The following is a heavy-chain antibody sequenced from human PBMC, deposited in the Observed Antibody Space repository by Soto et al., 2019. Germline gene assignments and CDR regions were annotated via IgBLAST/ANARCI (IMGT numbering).Heavy chain of an antibody. CDR2: ISGNGDSA. D-gene: IGHD6-19*01. J-gene: IGHJ4*02. CDR1: GFPFRDYA. V-gene: IGHV3-23*01. CDR3: GKERRGSGWSVCNF. Sequence: GGSLRLSCAASGFPFRDYAMNWVRQAPGKGLEWVSDISGNGDSARYADSVKGRFTVSRDNSRDTLYLQMNSLRVDDTAVHYCGKERRGSGWSVCNFWGQGTLVTVSS.